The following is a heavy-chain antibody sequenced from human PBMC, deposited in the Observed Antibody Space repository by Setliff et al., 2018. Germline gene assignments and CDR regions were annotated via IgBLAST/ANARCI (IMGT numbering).Heavy chain of an antibody. V-gene: IGHV2-70*11. CDR1: GFSLTASGVC. CDR2: IDWDDAK. CDR3: ARINMVRGVPPHLDY. Sequence: SGPTLVNPTQTPTLTCAFSGFSLTASGVCGTWIRQPPGKTLEWLARIDWDDAKYYRKSLKTRLTISKDTSKNQVVLTMTNMDPVDTATYYCARINMVRGVPPHLDYWGQGTLVTVSS. D-gene: IGHD3-10*01. J-gene: IGHJ4*02.